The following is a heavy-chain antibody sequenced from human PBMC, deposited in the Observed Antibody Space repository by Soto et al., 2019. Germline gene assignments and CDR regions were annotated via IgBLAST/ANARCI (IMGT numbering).Heavy chain of an antibody. CDR1: GFTFNNYA. V-gene: IGHV3-23*01. CDR2: ISGGGDTT. D-gene: IGHD3-10*01. Sequence: EVQLLESGGGLVQPGGSLRLSCAASGFTFNNYAMTWVRQAPGKGLEWVSAISGGGDTTSYEDSVKGRFTVSRDGSKNSLYLKMSSLRAEATALYYCAKGRGGSGSLTPRVDFWGQGTLVTVSS. J-gene: IGHJ4*02. CDR3: AKGRGGSGSLTPRVDF.